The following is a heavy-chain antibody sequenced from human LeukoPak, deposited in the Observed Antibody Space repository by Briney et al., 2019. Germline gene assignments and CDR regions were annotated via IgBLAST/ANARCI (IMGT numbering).Heavy chain of an antibody. CDR1: GFTFSSYA. CDR3: ARDRVGATDYFDY. CDR2: ISYDGSNK. D-gene: IGHD1-26*01. V-gene: IGHV3-30-3*01. J-gene: IGHJ4*02. Sequence: PGESLRLSCAASGFTFSSYAMSWVRQAPGKGLEWVAVISYDGSNKYYADSVKGRFTISRDNSKNTLYLQMNSLRAEDTAVYYCARDRVGATDYFDYWGQGTLVTVSS.